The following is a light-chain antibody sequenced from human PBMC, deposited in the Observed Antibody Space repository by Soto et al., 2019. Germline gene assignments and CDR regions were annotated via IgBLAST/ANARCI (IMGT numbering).Light chain of an antibody. J-gene: IGKJ1*01. V-gene: IGKV3-20*01. CDR2: GAS. CDR3: HQYRSSSWT. CDR1: QSVSSNY. Sequence: EIVLTQSPGTLSLSPGERATLSCRASQSVSSNYIAWYQQKPGQAPRLLIYGASSRATGIPDRFSGSGSGTDFTLTISRLEPEDFAVYYCHQYRSSSWTFGQGTKVDIK.